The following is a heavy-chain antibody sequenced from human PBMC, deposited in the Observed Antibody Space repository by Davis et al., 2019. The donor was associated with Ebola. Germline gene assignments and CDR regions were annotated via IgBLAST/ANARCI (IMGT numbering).Heavy chain of an antibody. CDR2: INPSGGST. CDR1: GYTFTSYD. V-gene: IGHV1-46*01. J-gene: IGHJ6*02. D-gene: IGHD2-21*02. CDR3: ARDRLISVVTNYYYYGMDV. Sequence: ASVKVSCKASGYTFTSYDMHWVRQAPGQGLEWMGIINPSGGSTSYAQKVQGRVTMTRDTSTSTVYMELRSLRSDDTAVYYCARDRLISVVTNYYYYGMDVWGQGTTVTVSS.